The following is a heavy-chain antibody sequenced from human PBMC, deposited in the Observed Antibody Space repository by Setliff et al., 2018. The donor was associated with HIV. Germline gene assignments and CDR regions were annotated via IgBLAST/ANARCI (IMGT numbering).Heavy chain of an antibody. V-gene: IGHV4-59*08. CDR1: GGSISSYY. CDR3: ARHPYVKDAFDI. D-gene: IGHD2-21*01. J-gene: IGHJ3*02. Sequence: SETLSLTCSVSGGSISSYYWSWIRQPPGKGLEWIGYIYYSGSTNYNPSLKSRVTISVDTSKKQFSLKLISVTDADMAIYYCARHPYVKDAFDIWGQGTMVTVS. CDR2: IYYSGST.